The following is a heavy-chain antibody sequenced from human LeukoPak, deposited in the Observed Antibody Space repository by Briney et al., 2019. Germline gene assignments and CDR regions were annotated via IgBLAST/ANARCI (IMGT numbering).Heavy chain of an antibody. D-gene: IGHD1-14*01. CDR2: ISSSSSTI. CDR3: ARLMGTGPLYYYYYYMDV. J-gene: IGHJ6*03. CDR1: GFTFSSYS. V-gene: IGHV3-48*01. Sequence: PGGSLRLSCAASGFTFSSYSMNWVRQAPGKGLEWVSYISSSSSTIYYADSVKGRFTISRDNAKNSLYLQMNSLRAEDTAVYYCARLMGTGPLYYYYYYMDVWGKGTTVTVSS.